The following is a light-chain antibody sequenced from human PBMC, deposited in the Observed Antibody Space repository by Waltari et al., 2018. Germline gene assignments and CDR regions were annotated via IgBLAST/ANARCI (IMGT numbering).Light chain of an antibody. V-gene: IGKV3-15*01. J-gene: IGKJ1*01. CDR3: QQYNNWPWT. CDR1: KSVSSN. CDR2: GAS. Sequence: EIVMTQSPATLSVSPGYRATISCRASKSVSSNLAWYQQKPGQARRLLVYGASPRATGMPARFSGSGSGTKFTLTISSMQSEDFAVYYCQQYNNWPWTFGQGTKVEIK.